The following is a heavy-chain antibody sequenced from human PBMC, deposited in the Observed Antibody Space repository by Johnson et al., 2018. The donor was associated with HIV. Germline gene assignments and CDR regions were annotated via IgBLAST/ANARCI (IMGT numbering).Heavy chain of an antibody. D-gene: IGHD2-21*02. CDR1: GFTFSNAW. V-gene: IGHV3-15*01. CDR2: IKRKSDGGTT. CDR3: TRSDTVLGAFDI. Sequence: VQLVESGGDLVKPGGSLRLSCAASGFTFSNAWMNWVRQAPGKGLEWIGRIKRKSDGGTTDYAAPVNGRFTISREDSGNTLYLQMNSLKTADTAFYYCTRSDTVLGAFDIWGQGTMVTVSS. J-gene: IGHJ3*02.